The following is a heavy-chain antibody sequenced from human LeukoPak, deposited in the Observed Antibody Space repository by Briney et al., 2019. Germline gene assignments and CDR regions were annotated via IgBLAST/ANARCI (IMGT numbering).Heavy chain of an antibody. D-gene: IGHD6-6*01. V-gene: IGHV4-39*07. Sequence: PSETLSLTCTVSGGSISSSSYYWGWIRQPPGKGLEWIGSIYYSGSTYYNPSLKSRVTISVDTSKNQFSLKLSSVTAADTAVYYCARDVEYSSSSDAFDIWGQGTMVTVSS. CDR3: ARDVEYSSSSDAFDI. CDR2: IYYSGST. J-gene: IGHJ3*02. CDR1: GGSISSSSYY.